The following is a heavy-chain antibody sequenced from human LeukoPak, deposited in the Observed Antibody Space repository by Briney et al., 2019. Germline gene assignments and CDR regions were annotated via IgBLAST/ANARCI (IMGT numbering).Heavy chain of an antibody. CDR3: AKNGDRGAYCTGGTCYPYFYYYMDV. Sequence: GGSLRLSCAASGITFSSYGMSWVRQAPGKGLEWVSRISSTGGTTYYADSVKGRFTISRDNSKNTLYLQMNSLRAEDTAIYYCAKNGDRGAYCTGGTCYPYFYYYMDVWGKGTTVTI. J-gene: IGHJ6*03. CDR1: GITFSSYG. V-gene: IGHV3-23*01. D-gene: IGHD2-15*01. CDR2: ISSTGGTT.